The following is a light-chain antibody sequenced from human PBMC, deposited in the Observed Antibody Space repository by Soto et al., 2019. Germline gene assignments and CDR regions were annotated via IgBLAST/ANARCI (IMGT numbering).Light chain of an antibody. CDR2: AAS. V-gene: IGKV1-39*01. J-gene: IGKJ2*01. CDR1: QYVSSY. Sequence: DIQMTQSPSSLSASLGDRVTITCRTSQYVSSYLNWYQQKPGKAPNLLIYAASTLQSGVPSRFSGSGSGTDFTLTISSLQAEDLATYYCQQSYSDPYTFGQGTNVEIK. CDR3: QQSYSDPYT.